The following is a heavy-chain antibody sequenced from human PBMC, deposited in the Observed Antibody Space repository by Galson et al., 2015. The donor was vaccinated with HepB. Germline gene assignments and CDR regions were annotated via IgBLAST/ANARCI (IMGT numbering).Heavy chain of an antibody. CDR3: VREVRNGWYYSDY. V-gene: IGHV3-33*01. CDR2: IWKDGTNK. D-gene: IGHD6-19*01. CDR1: EFTFSDYG. Sequence: SLRLSCAASEFTFSDYGMHWVRQAPGKGLEWVALIWKDGTNKYYADSVKGRFTISRDNSENTLYLQMNSLRAEDSAVYYCVREVRNGWYYSDYWGPGAQVTVSS. J-gene: IGHJ4*02.